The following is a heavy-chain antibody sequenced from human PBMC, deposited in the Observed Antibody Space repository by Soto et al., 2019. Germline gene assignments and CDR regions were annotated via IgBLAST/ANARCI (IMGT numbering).Heavy chain of an antibody. CDR3: ARVVGYCSSTSCYANFDY. Sequence: SETLSLTCAVYGGSFSGYYWSWIRQPPGKGLEWIGEINHSGSTNYNPSLKSRVTISVDTSKNQFSLKLSSVTAADTAVYYCARVVGYCSSTSCYANFDYWGQGTLVTVSS. CDR1: GGSFSGYY. V-gene: IGHV4-34*01. CDR2: INHSGST. D-gene: IGHD2-2*01. J-gene: IGHJ4*02.